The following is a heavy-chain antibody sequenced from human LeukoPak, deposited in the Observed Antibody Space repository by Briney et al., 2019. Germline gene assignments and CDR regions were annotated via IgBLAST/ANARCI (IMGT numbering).Heavy chain of an antibody. Sequence: SETLSLTCTVSSGSISSYYWSWIRQPPGKGLEWIGNIYYSGSTYYNPSLRSRVTMSVATSNNQFSLKLSSVTAADTAVYYCARHDCDSSRCSVNWFDPWGQGTLVTVSS. CDR3: ARHDCDSSRCSVNWFDP. D-gene: IGHD2/OR15-2a*01. CDR1: SGSISSYY. J-gene: IGHJ5*02. CDR2: IYYSGST. V-gene: IGHV4-59*04.